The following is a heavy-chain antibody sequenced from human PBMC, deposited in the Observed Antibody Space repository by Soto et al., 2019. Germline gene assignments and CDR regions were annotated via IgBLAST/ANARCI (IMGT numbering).Heavy chain of an antibody. D-gene: IGHD3-22*01. V-gene: IGHV6-1*01. CDR3: ARGPSVMYYDSSGYYFDY. J-gene: IGHJ4*02. CDR2: TYYRSKWYN. Sequence: SETLSLTCAISGASVSSNSAAWNWIRQSPSRGLEWLGRTYYRSKWYNDYAVSVKSRITINPDTSKNQFSLQLNSVTPEDTAVYYCARGPSVMYYDSSGYYFDYWGQGTMVTVSS. CDR1: GASVSSNSAA.